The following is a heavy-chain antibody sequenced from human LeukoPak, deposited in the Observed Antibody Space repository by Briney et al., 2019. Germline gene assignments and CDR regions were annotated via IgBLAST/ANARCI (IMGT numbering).Heavy chain of an antibody. CDR3: ARDRLQLQS. Sequence: PSETLSLTCSVSGGSLSSGDYYWSWIRQPAGKGLEWIGRIYTSQSTNYNPSLKSRVTISVDTSKNQFSLKLSSVTAADTAVYYCARDRLQLQSWGQGTLVTVSS. V-gene: IGHV4-61*02. CDR1: GGSLSSGDYY. D-gene: IGHD1-1*01. J-gene: IGHJ5*02. CDR2: IYTSQST.